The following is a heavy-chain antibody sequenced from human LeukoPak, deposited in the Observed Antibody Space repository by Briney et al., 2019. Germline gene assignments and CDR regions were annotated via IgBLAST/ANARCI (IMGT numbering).Heavy chain of an antibody. J-gene: IGHJ6*02. Sequence: SGRSLRRSCAASGSTFSSYGMHWVRQAPGKGLEWVAVISYGGSNEYYADSVKGRFTISRDTAKHTLYLQMNSLRAEDTAVYYCAKDKDFWSGYYRGVPYYYGLDVWGQGTTVTVSS. CDR2: ISYGGSNE. CDR1: GSTFSSYG. D-gene: IGHD3-3*01. CDR3: AKDKDFWSGYYRGVPYYYGLDV. V-gene: IGHV3-30*18.